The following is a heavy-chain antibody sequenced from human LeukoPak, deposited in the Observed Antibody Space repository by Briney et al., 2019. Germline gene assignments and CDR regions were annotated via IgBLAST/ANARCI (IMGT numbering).Heavy chain of an antibody. CDR3: VTGNRFDF. D-gene: IGHD1-20*01. V-gene: IGHV3-72*01. CDR1: GFTFSDHY. J-gene: IGHJ4*02. CDR2: TRNKANSYST. Sequence: GGSLRLSCAASGFTFSDHYMDWVRQAPGKGLEWVGRTRNKANSYSTEYAASVKGRFTMSRDDSKNSLYLQMNSLKTEDTAVYHCVTGNRFDFWGQGTLVTVSS.